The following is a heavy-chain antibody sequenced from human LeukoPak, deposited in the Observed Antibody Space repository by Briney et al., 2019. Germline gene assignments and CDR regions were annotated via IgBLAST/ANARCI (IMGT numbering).Heavy chain of an antibody. Sequence: SETLSLTCAVSGGSISSTKWWSWVRQPPGKGLEWIGEIYQNGSTNYNPSLKSRVTISVDTSKNQFSLKMSSVTAADTAVYYGSYYDSSGYGLGAFEIWGQGTMVTVSS. J-gene: IGHJ3*02. V-gene: IGHV4-4*02. D-gene: IGHD3-22*01. CDR1: GGSISSTKW. CDR2: IYQNGST. CDR3: SYYDSSGYGLGAFEI.